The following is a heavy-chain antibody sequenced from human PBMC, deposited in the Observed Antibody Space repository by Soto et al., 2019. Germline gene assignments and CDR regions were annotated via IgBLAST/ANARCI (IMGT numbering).Heavy chain of an antibody. J-gene: IGHJ5*02. D-gene: IGHD2-2*03. CDR1: GYTFTSYG. V-gene: IGHV1-18*01. CDR3: ARGVWNGFCINTRCHSNWFDP. CDR2: ISAYNGNT. Sequence: ASVKVSCKASGYTFTSYGISWVRQAPGQGLEWMGWISAYNGNTNYAQKLQGRVTMTTDTSTSTAYMELRSLRSDDTAVYYCARGVWNGFCINTRCHSNWFDPWGQGTLVTVSS.